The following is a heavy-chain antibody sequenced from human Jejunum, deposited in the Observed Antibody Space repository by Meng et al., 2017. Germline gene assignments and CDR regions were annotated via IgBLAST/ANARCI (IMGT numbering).Heavy chain of an antibody. CDR2: SRNKANSYST. D-gene: IGHD2-21*02. Sequence: GASLKISCAASGFTFSDYYMDWVRQAPGKGLEWIGRSRNKANSYSTEYAASVKSRITVSRDVSKNSLYLQMNSLKSEDTAVYFCARVSSTANVFDYWGQGVSVTVSS. CDR1: GFTFSDYY. J-gene: IGHJ4*02. CDR3: ARVSSTANVFDY. V-gene: IGHV3-72*01.